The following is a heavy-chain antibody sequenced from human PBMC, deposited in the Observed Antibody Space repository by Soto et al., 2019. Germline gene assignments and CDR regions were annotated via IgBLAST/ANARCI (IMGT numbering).Heavy chain of an antibody. CDR1: GYTFTSYY. Sequence: GASVKVSCKASGYTFTSYYMHWVRQAPGQGLEWMGIINPSGGSTSYAQKFQGRVTMTRDTSTSTVYMELSSLRSEDTAVYYCARALGREWLLFADAFDIWGQGTMVTVSS. CDR2: INPSGGST. D-gene: IGHD3-3*01. J-gene: IGHJ3*02. V-gene: IGHV1-46*01. CDR3: ARALGREWLLFADAFDI.